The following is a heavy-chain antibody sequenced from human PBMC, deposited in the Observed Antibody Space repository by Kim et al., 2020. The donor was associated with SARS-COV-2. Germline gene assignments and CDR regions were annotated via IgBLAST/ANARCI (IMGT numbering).Heavy chain of an antibody. Sequence: GGSLRLSCAASGFTFSNYAMTWVRQAPGKGLEWVSAIGGSGTTYYADSVKGRFTISRDNSKYTLYLQMNSLRAEDTAVYYCAKSSDYYGSGSNDNWF. CDR1: GFTFSNYA. V-gene: IGHV3-23*01. J-gene: IGHJ5*01. CDR3: AKSSDYYGSGSNDNWF. D-gene: IGHD3-10*01. CDR2: IGGSGTT.